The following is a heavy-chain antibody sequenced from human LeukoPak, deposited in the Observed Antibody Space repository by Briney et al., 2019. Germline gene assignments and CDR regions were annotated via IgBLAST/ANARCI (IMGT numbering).Heavy chain of an antibody. Sequence: GGSLRLPCAASGFTFNSYAMSWVRQAPGKGLEWVSSLSGSGDNTYYADSVKGRFTISRDNSKNTLYLQMNSLRAEDTAIYYCAKDLSIAARPTFDYWGQGTLVTVSS. D-gene: IGHD6-6*01. V-gene: IGHV3-23*01. CDR3: AKDLSIAARPTFDY. CDR1: GFTFNSYA. CDR2: LSGSGDNT. J-gene: IGHJ4*02.